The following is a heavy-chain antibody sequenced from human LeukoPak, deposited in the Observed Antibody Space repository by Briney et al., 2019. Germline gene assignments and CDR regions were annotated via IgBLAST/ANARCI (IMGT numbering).Heavy chain of an antibody. CDR1: GGSISSYY. CDR2: IYTSGST. J-gene: IGHJ5*02. D-gene: IGHD2-2*01. Sequence: SETLSLTCTVSGGSISSYYRSWIRQPPGKGLEWIGYIYTSGSTNYNPSLKSRVTISVDTSKNQFSLKLSSVTAADTAVYYCARGYCSSTSCFDPWGQGTLVTVSS. CDR3: ARGYCSSTSCFDP. V-gene: IGHV4-4*09.